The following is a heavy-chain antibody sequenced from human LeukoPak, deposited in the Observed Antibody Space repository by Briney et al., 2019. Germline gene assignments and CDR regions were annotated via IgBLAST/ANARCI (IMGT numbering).Heavy chain of an antibody. J-gene: IGHJ4*02. V-gene: IGHV4-39*07. CDR1: GGSISSSSYY. CDR3: ARGVVIAPQTFDY. Sequence: KPSETLSLTCTVSGGSISSSSYYWGWIRQPPGKGLDWIGSIYYSGSTYYNPSLKSRVTISVDTSKNQFSLKLSSVTAADTAVYYCARGVVIAPQTFDYWGQGTLVTVSS. CDR2: IYYSGST. D-gene: IGHD2-21*01.